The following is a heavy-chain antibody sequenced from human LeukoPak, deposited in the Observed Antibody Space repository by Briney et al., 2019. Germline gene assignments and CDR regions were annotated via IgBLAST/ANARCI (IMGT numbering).Heavy chain of an antibody. Sequence: ASVKVSCKASGYTFTGYYMHWVRQAPGQGLEWMGWINPNSGGTNYAQKLQGRVTMTRDTSISTAYMELSRLRSDDTAVYYCARESDSSGCSDYWGQGTLVTVSS. D-gene: IGHD6-19*01. J-gene: IGHJ4*02. CDR1: GYTFTGYY. V-gene: IGHV1-2*02. CDR2: INPNSGGT. CDR3: ARESDSSGCSDY.